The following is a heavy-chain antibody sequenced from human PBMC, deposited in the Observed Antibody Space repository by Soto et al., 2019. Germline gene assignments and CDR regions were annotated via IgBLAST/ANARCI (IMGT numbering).Heavy chain of an antibody. J-gene: IGHJ4*02. D-gene: IGHD5-18*01. CDR2: VYPGDSDT. Sequence: PGESLKISCKGSGYSFTSYWIGWVRQMPGKGLEWMGIVYPGDSDTRYSPSFQGQVTISADKSISTAYLQWSSLKASDTAMYYCARLLGYSYGPGYFDYWGQGTLVTVSS. V-gene: IGHV5-51*01. CDR1: GYSFTSYW. CDR3: ARLLGYSYGPGYFDY.